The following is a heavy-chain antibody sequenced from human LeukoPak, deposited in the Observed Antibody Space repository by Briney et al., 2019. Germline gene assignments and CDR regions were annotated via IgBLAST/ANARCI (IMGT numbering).Heavy chain of an antibody. CDR3: AKDDMVGATVIRLGY. CDR2: IRYDGSNK. V-gene: IGHV3-30*02. D-gene: IGHD1-26*01. CDR1: GFTFSSYG. Sequence: GGSLRLSCAASGFTFSSYGMHWVRQAPGKGLEWVAFIRYDGSNKYYADSVKGRFTISRDNSKNTLYLQMNSLRAEDTAVYYCAKDDMVGATVIRLGYWGQGTLVTVSS. J-gene: IGHJ4*02.